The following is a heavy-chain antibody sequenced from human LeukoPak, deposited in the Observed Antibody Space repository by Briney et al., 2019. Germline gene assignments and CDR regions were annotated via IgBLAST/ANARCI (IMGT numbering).Heavy chain of an antibody. J-gene: IGHJ4*02. V-gene: IGHV3-23*01. CDR1: GFTFSSYA. Sequence: PGGSLRLSCAASGFTFSSYAMGWVRQAPGKGLEWVSAISGSGGSTYYADSVKGRFTISRDNSENTLYLQMNSLGAEDTAVYYCAKDGVATITFDYWGQGTLVTVSS. CDR3: AKDGVATITFDY. D-gene: IGHD5-12*01. CDR2: ISGSGGST.